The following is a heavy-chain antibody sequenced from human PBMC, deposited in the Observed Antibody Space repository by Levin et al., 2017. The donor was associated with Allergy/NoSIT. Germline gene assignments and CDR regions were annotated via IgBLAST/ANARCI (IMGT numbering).Heavy chain of an antibody. Sequence: RASVKVSCKASGYTFTSYDINWVRQATGQGLEWMGWMNPNSGNTGYAQKFQGRVTMTRNTSISTAYMELSSLRSEDTAVYYCARTCSGGSCYYYYYYMDVWGKGTTVTVSS. V-gene: IGHV1-8*01. CDR3: ARTCSGGSCYYYYYYMDV. D-gene: IGHD2-15*01. J-gene: IGHJ6*03. CDR1: GYTFTSYD. CDR2: MNPNSGNT.